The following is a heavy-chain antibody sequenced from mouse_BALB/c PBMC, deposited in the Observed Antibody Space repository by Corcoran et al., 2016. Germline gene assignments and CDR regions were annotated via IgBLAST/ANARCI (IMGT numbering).Heavy chain of an antibody. V-gene: IGHV1-18*01. Sequence: EVQLEQSGAELVKPGASMKISCKASSYSFTGYTMNWVKQSHGKNLEWIGLINPYNGGTSYNQKFKGKATLTVDKSSSTAYMELLSLTSEDSAVYYCARTVVGGYYAMDYWGQGTSVTVSS. CDR3: ARTVVGGYYAMDY. D-gene: IGHD1-1*01. CDR1: SYSFTGYT. CDR2: INPYNGGT. J-gene: IGHJ4*01.